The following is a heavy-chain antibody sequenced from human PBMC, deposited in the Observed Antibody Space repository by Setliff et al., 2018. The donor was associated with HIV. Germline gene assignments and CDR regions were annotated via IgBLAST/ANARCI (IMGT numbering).Heavy chain of an antibody. CDR2: IGWNGVSI. D-gene: IGHD1-26*01. V-gene: IGHV3-9*01. Sequence: PGGSLRLSCTASGFTFDEYALHWVRQAPGKGLEWVSSIGWNGVSIAYADSVKGRFTISRDNAKNTLFLQMNNLRPEDTATYYCVRDPIEGSPDYFDYWGQGALVTVSS. J-gene: IGHJ4*02. CDR1: GFTFDEYA. CDR3: VRDPIEGSPDYFDY.